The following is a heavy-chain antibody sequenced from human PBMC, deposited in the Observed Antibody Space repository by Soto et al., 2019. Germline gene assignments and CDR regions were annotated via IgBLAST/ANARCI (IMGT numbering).Heavy chain of an antibody. CDR2: ISSSSSTI. CDR1: GFTFSSYS. V-gene: IGHV3-48*01. CDR3: ARDQSTVVVPGVFDY. J-gene: IGHJ4*02. Sequence: GGSLRLSCAASGFTFSSYSMNWVHQAPGKGLEWVSYISSSSSTIYYADSVKGRFTISRDNAKNSLYLQMNSLRAEDTAVYYCARDQSTVVVPGVFDYWGQGTLVTVSS. D-gene: IGHD2-15*01.